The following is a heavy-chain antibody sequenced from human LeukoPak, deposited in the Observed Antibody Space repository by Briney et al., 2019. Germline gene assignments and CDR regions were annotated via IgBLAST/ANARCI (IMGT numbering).Heavy chain of an antibody. V-gene: IGHV4-59*01. CDR1: GGSISSYY. CDR3: ARGDYYGSGSYYSGV. J-gene: IGHJ6*04. D-gene: IGHD3-10*01. CDR2: IYYSGST. Sequence: SETLSLTCTVSGGSISSYYWSWIRQPPGKGLEWIGYIYYSGSTNYNPSLKSRVTISVDTSKNQFSLKLSSVTAADTAVYYCARGDYYGSGSYYSGVWGKGTTVTVSS.